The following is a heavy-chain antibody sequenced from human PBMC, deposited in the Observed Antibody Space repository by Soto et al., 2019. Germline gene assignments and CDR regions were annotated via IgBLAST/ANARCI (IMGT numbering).Heavy chain of an antibody. CDR2: LSYSGGT. Sequence: QVQLQESGPGLVKPSETLSLTCTVSGVSVSSGSYYWSWIRQPPGKGLEWIGYLSYSGGTNYNPPLKSRVTISVDTSKNQSSMQLSSGTAADTAVYYCARDGRQGRSSWVHALKLYYYYGMDVWGQGTTVTVSS. CDR3: ARDGRQGRSSWVHALKLYYYYGMDV. V-gene: IGHV4-61*01. J-gene: IGHJ6*02. D-gene: IGHD6-13*01. CDR1: GVSVSSGSYY.